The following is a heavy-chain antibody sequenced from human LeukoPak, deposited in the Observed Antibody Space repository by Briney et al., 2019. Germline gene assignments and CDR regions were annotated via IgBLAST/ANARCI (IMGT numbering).Heavy chain of an antibody. J-gene: IGHJ6*03. Sequence: SVKVSCKASGGTFSSYAISWVRQAPGQGLEWMGGIIPIFGTANYAQKFQGRVTITADKSTSTAYMELSSLRSEDTAVYYCARDGIVGYYGSGSRGRHYYYYYYMDVWGKGTTVTISS. CDR1: GGTFSSYA. CDR3: ARDGIVGYYGSGSRGRHYYYYYYMDV. V-gene: IGHV1-69*06. D-gene: IGHD3-10*01. CDR2: IIPIFGTA.